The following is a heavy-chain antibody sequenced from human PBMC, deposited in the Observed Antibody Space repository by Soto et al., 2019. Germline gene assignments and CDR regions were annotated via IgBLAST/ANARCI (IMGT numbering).Heavy chain of an antibody. CDR3: ARDRSSEYYYYYGMDV. CDR1: GFTFSSYW. Sequence: PGGSLRLSCAASGFTFSSYWMSWVRQAPGKGLEWVAHTRQDGGQEYYVDSVKGRFTISRDNAKNSLYLQMNSLRAEDTAVYYCARDRSSEYYYYYGMDVWGQGTTVTVSS. V-gene: IGHV3-7*01. CDR2: TRQDGGQE. D-gene: IGHD3-10*01. J-gene: IGHJ6*02.